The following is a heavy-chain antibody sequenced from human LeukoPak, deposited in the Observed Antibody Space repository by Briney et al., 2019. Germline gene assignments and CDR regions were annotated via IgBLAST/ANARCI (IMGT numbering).Heavy chain of an antibody. CDR1: GYSISSGYY. CDR3: ARENYYYGSGSLFYYYYYMDV. J-gene: IGHJ6*03. CDR2: IYHSGST. D-gene: IGHD3-10*01. Sequence: SETLSLTCTVSGYSISSGYYWGWIRQPPGKGLEWIGSIYHSGSTYYNPSLKSRVTISVDTSKNQFSLKLSSVTAADTAVYYCARENYYYGSGSLFYYYYYMDVWGKGTTVTVSS. V-gene: IGHV4-38-2*02.